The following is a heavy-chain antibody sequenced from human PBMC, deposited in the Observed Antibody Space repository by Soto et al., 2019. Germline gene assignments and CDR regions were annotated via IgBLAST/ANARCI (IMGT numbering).Heavy chain of an antibody. V-gene: IGHV1-18*01. CDR1: GYTFTSYG. Sequence: QVQLVQSGAEVKTPGASVKVSCKASGYTFTSYGISWVRQAPGQGLEWMGWISAYNGNTNYAQKLQGRVTMTTDTSTSTAYMELRSRRSDDTAVYYCARTEAYYYGSGMQGDYWGQGTLVTVSS. D-gene: IGHD3-10*01. CDR3: ARTEAYYYGSGMQGDY. CDR2: ISAYNGNT. J-gene: IGHJ4*02.